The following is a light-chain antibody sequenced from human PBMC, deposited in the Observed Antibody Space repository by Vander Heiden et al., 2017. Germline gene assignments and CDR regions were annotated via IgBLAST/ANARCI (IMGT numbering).Light chain of an antibody. J-gene: IGKJ2*01. V-gene: IGKV4-1*01. CDR1: QSVFYSGNNSNY. Sequence: DIVLTQPPASLAASLGERATIHCKSSQSVFYSGNNSNYLSWYQQKPGQPPKLLIYWASTRKSGVPKRFSGSGSATDFTLTISRLRAEDVAVYYCHQSHTSPYTFGQGTKLEI. CDR3: HQSHTSPYT. CDR2: WAS.